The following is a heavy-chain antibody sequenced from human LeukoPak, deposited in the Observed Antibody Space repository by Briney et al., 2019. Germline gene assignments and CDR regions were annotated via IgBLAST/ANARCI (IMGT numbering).Heavy chain of an antibody. CDR3: AKDRAWQLWSYYYYGMDV. J-gene: IGHJ6*02. Sequence: PGGSLRLSCAASGFTFSSYGMHWVRQAPGKGLEWVAVISYDGSNKYHADSVKGRFTISRDNSKNTLYLQMNSLRAEDMAVYYCAKDRAWQLWSYYYYGMDVWGQGTTVTASS. CDR2: ISYDGSNK. CDR1: GFTFSSYG. D-gene: IGHD5-18*01. V-gene: IGHV3-30*18.